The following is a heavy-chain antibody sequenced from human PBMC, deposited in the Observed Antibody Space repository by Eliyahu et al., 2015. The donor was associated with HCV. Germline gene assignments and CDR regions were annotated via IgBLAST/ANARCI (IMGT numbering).Heavy chain of an antibody. V-gene: IGHV5-51*01. D-gene: IGHD6-13*01. CDR1: GFSFTNYW. CDR3: ARLGKGAAATDFDY. CDR2: LYPGDSDV. J-gene: IGHJ4*01. Sequence: EVQLVQSGAEVKKPGESLKISCKGSGFSFTNYWIGWVRQMPGKGLXWVAILYPGDSDVRYSPSFQGQVTISADRSITTAYLQWSSLKASDTAMYYCARLGKGAAATDFDYWGHGTLVTVSP.